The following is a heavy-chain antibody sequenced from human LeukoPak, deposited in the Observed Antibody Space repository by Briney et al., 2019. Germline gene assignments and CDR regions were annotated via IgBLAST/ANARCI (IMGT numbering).Heavy chain of an antibody. V-gene: IGHV4-39*07. CDR1: GGSISSSSYY. J-gene: IGHJ6*03. D-gene: IGHD1-26*01. CDR3: ARVGVGATFYYYMDV. Sequence: KASETLSLTCTVSGGSISSSSYYWGWIRQPPGKGLEWIGSIYYSGSTYYNPSLKSRVTISVDTSKNQFSLKLSSVTAADTAVYYCARVGVGATFYYYMDVRGKGTTVTVSS. CDR2: IYYSGST.